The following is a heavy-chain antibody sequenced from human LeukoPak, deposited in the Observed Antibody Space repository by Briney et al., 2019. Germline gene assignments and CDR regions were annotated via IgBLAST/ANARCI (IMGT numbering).Heavy chain of an antibody. V-gene: IGHV3-7*01. Sequence: GGSLRLSCAASGFTFSSYGMHWVRQTPGKGLEWVANINQDGSEKYYVDSVKGRFTISRDNAKNSLYLQMNSLRAEDTAVYYCARDHFDSGSSWDSYFDYWGQGTLVTVSS. CDR3: ARDHFDSGSSWDSYFDY. CDR2: INQDGSEK. CDR1: GFTFSSYG. J-gene: IGHJ4*02. D-gene: IGHD6-13*01.